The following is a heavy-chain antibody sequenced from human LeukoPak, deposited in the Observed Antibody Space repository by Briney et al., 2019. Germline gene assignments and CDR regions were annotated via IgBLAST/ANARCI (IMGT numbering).Heavy chain of an antibody. CDR3: ARDQLAYSGYDTLFDY. Sequence: GGSLRLSCAASGFTFSSYAMHWVRQAPGKGLEWVAVISYDGSNKYYADSVKGRFTISRDNSKNTLYLQMNSLRAEDTAVYYCARDQLAYSGYDTLFDYWGQGSLVTVSS. CDR2: ISYDGSNK. CDR1: GFTFSSYA. V-gene: IGHV3-30-3*01. D-gene: IGHD5-12*01. J-gene: IGHJ4*02.